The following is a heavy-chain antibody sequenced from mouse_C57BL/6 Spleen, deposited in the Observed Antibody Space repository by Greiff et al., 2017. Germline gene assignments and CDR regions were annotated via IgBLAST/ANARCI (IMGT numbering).Heavy chain of an antibody. CDR3: TRGEDYGNFLFAY. D-gene: IGHD2-1*01. Sequence: EVQLQQSGTVLARPGASVKMSCKTSGYTFTSYWMHWVKQRPGQGLEWIGAIYPGNSDTSYNQKFKGKAKLTAVTSASTAYMELSSLTNEDSAVYYCTRGEDYGNFLFAYWGQGTLVTVSA. CDR2: IYPGNSDT. J-gene: IGHJ3*01. CDR1: GYTFTSYW. V-gene: IGHV1-5*01.